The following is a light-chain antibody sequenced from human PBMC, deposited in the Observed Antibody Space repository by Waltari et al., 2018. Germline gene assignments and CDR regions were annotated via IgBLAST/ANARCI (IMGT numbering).Light chain of an antibody. CDR2: DVP. CDR1: SNDVGVYNY. J-gene: IGLJ2*01. Sequence: SNDVGVYNYVSWYQHLPGKAPKLIIYDVPRWPSGVSNRFSGSKSGNTASLTISGLQAEDEADYHVSSYTTTNNLFFGGGHKVT. V-gene: IGLV2-14*03. CDR3: SSYTTTNNLF.